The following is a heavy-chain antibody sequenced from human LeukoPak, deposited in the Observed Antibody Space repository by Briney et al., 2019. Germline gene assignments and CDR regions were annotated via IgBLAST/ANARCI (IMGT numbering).Heavy chain of an antibody. CDR2: IWYDGSNK. D-gene: IGHD4-23*01. V-gene: IGHV3-33*01. CDR3: ARGYGGNSASLDY. J-gene: IGHJ4*02. CDR1: GFTFRSYG. Sequence: GRSLRLSCAASGFTFRSYGMRWVRQAPGRGLEWVTVIWYDGSNKYYTDSVTGRFTISRDNSKNTLYLQMNSLRAEDTAVYYCARGYGGNSASLDYWGQGTLVTVSS.